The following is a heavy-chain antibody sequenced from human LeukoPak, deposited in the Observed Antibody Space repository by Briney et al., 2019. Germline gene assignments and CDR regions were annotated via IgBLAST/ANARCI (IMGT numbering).Heavy chain of an antibody. V-gene: IGHV3-53*01. CDR2: IYTGGNT. J-gene: IGHJ3*02. D-gene: IGHD6-19*01. CDR1: GFIVSSNY. Sequence: GGSLRLSCVASGFIVSSNYMNWVRQAPGKGLEWVSVIYTGGNTYYADSVKGRFTISRDNSKNTLYLQMHSLRAEDTAVYYCASPSSGQSFDIWGQGTMVTVSS. CDR3: ASPSSGQSFDI.